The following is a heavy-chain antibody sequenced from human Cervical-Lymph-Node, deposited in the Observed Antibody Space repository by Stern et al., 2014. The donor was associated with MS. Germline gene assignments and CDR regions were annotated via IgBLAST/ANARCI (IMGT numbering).Heavy chain of an antibody. CDR3: ARERQQYCNSEGCSYWYFDL. Sequence: VQLEESGPGLVKPSGTLSLTCAVSGGSVSSTNWWSWVRQSPGKGLEWIGNIYHSGASNYRPSLRSRVSISLDNSKNHLSLHLTSVTAADTAVYYCARERQQYCNSEGCSYWYFDLWGRGTLVTVS. V-gene: IGHV4-4*02. CDR1: GGSVSSTNW. CDR2: IYHSGAS. J-gene: IGHJ2*01. D-gene: IGHD2/OR15-2a*01.